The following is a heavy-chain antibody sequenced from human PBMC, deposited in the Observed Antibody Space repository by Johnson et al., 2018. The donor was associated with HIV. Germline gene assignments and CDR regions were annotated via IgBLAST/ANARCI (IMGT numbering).Heavy chain of an antibody. CDR1: GFTVSSNY. Sequence: QVQLVESGGGLVQPGGSLRLSCAASGFTVSSNYMSWVRQAPGKGLEWVAVISYDASNKYYADSVKGRFTISRDNSKNTLYLQMNSLRTEDTAVYYCARVRGGTGHGAFDIWDQGTMVTVSS. CDR3: ARVRGGTGHGAFDI. V-gene: IGHV3-30*03. J-gene: IGHJ3*02. CDR2: ISYDASNK.